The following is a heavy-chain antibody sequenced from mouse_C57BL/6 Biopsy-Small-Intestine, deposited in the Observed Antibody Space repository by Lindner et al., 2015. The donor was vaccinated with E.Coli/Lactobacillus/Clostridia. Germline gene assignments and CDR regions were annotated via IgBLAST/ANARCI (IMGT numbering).Heavy chain of an antibody. CDR2: IDPEDGDT. CDR3: TTIYYGSSYGGYFDV. Sequence: VQLQESGAELVRPGASVKLSCTASGFNIKDYYIHWVKQRPEQGLEWIGRIDPEDGDTESAPKFQGKATMTADTSSNTAYLQLSSLTSVDTAVYYCTTIYYGSSYGGYFDVWGTGTTVTVSS. V-gene: IGHV14-1*01. J-gene: IGHJ1*03. CDR1: GFNIKDYY. D-gene: IGHD1-1*01.